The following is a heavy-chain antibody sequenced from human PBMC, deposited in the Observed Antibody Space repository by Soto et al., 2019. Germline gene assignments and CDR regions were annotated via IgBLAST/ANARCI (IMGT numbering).Heavy chain of an antibody. V-gene: IGHV1-58*01. D-gene: IGHD2-15*01. CDR1: GFTFTSSA. CDR2: IVVGSGNT. CDR3: AAGVVAASNEELTSYYYYYYGMDV. J-gene: IGHJ6*02. Sequence: ASVKVSCKASGFTFTSSAVQWVRQARGQRLEWIGWIVVGSGNTNYAQKFQERVTITRDMSTSTAYMELSSLRSEDTAVYYCAAGVVAASNEELTSYYYYYYGMDVWGQGTTVTVSS.